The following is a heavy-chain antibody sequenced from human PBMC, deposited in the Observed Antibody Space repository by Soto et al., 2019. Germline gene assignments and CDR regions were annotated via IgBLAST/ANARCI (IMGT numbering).Heavy chain of an antibody. J-gene: IGHJ4*02. CDR1: GFSLANYP. CDR3: AKGPHTNVGWPCYFES. V-gene: IGHV3-48*02. CDR2: SSPRGDTI. Sequence: GGSLRLSCVASGFSLANYPMNWVRQTPGKGLEWISYSSPRGDTIYYADSVEGRFTISRDNARNSLSLHMSSLRDEDSAPYYCAKGPHTNVGWPCYFESWGQGVPVTVSS. D-gene: IGHD6-19*01.